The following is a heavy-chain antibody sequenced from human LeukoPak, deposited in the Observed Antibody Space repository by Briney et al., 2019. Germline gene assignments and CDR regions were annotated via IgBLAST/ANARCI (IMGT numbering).Heavy chain of an antibody. CDR2: IRSKAYGGTT. CDR3: TTVERWLLRSSPY. V-gene: IGHV3-49*03. CDR1: GFTFGDYA. J-gene: IGHJ4*02. D-gene: IGHD5-24*01. Sequence: GRSLRLSCTASGFTFGDYAMSWFRQAPGKGLEWVGFIRSKAYGGTTDYAAPVKGRFTISRDDSKNTLYLQMNSLKTDDTAVYYCTTVERWLLRSSPYWGQGTLVTVSS.